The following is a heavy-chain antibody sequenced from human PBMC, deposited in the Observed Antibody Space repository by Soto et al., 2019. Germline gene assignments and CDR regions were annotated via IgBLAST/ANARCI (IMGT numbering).Heavy chain of an antibody. CDR3: AREPRYCRGGSCSITGDAFDI. CDR1: GFIVSDTY. J-gene: IGHJ3*02. Sequence: EVQLVESGGGLVQPGGSLRLSCTASGFIVSDTYMNWVRQAPGKGLEWVSVISNRGDTHYADSVRGRFSLSRHIADNTLHLQMNNLRVEDTAVYYCAREPRYCRGGSCSITGDAFDIWGQGTMVTVSS. V-gene: IGHV3-66*01. CDR2: ISNRGDT. D-gene: IGHD2-15*01.